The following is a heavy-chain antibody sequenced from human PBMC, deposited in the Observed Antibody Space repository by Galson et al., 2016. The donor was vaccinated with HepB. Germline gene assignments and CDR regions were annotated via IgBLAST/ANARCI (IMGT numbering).Heavy chain of an antibody. D-gene: IGHD6-25*01. V-gene: IGHV3-7*01. Sequence: SLRLSCAASGFTFTNYWMSWVRQAPGKGLEWVADIKQDGSEKYYVDSVKGRFTISRDNAKNSLYLQMSSLRVEDTAIYYCARGVRQRRVWYYYYDMDVWGQGTTVTVSS. J-gene: IGHJ6*02. CDR3: ARGVRQRRVWYYYYDMDV. CDR1: GFTFTNYW. CDR2: IKQDGSEK.